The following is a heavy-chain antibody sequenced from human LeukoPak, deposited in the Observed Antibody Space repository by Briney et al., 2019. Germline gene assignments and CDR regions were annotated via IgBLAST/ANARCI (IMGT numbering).Heavy chain of an antibody. J-gene: IGHJ5*02. Sequence: SETLSLTCAVYGGSFSGYYWSWIRQPPGKGLEWIGEINHSGSTNYNPSLKSRVTISVDTSKNQFSLKLSSVTAADTAVYYCARDQVDDFWSGYLRTANWFDPWGQGTLVTVSS. CDR3: ARDQVDDFWSGYLRTANWFDP. V-gene: IGHV4-34*01. CDR2: INHSGST. CDR1: GGSFSGYY. D-gene: IGHD3-3*01.